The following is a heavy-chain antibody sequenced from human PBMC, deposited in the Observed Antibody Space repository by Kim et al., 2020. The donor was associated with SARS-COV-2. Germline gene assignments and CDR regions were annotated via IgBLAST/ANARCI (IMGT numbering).Heavy chain of an antibody. D-gene: IGHD3-10*01. Sequence: PSLESRVTISVDTSKKQFSLRLSSVTAADTAVYYCARGRRVLWFGELLDYWGQGTLVTVSS. CDR3: ARGRRVLWFGELLDY. J-gene: IGHJ4*02. V-gene: IGHV4-34*01.